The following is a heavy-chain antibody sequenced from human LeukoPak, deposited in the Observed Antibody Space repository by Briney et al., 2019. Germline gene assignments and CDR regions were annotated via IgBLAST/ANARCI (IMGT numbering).Heavy chain of an antibody. CDR3: AKTGRETTTFHYFAY. V-gene: IGHV3-23*01. Sequence: GGSLRLSCVASGFTFTSYAMTWVRQAPGKGLEWVSVVSGSGGSTYHADSVKGRFTISKDNSKNTLYLQMNSLRAEDTAVYYCAKTGRETTTFHYFAYWGQGTLVTVSS. CDR1: GFTFTSYA. CDR2: VSGSGGST. D-gene: IGHD1-26*01. J-gene: IGHJ4*02.